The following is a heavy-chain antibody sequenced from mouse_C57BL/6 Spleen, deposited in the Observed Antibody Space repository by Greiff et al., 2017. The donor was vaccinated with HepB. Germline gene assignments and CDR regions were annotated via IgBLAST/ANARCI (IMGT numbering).Heavy chain of an antibody. CDR3: ARDGAAQVTWFAY. CDR1: GYAFRSSW. Sequence: LQESGAELVKPGASVKISCTASGYAFRSSWLNWVKQRPGKGLEWIGQIYPGDGDTNYNGKFTGKATLTADKSSRTAYMPLSSLTSEDSAVYVCARDGAAQVTWFAYWGQGTLVTVSA. V-gene: IGHV1-80*01. CDR2: IYPGDGDT. J-gene: IGHJ3*01. D-gene: IGHD3-2*02.